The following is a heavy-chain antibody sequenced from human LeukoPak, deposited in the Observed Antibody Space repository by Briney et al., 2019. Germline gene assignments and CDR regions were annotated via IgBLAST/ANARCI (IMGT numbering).Heavy chain of an antibody. V-gene: IGHV3-23*01. D-gene: IGHD3-10*01. CDR3: ANDFHFINKLLWFGELLYKGDWFDP. CDR1: GFTFSSYA. CDR2: ISGSGGST. Sequence: PGGSLRLSCAASGFTFSSYAMSWVRQAPGKGLEWVSAISGSGGSTYYADSVKGRFTISRDNSKNTLYLQMNSLRAEDTAVYYCANDFHFINKLLWFGELLYKGDWFDPWGQGTLVTVSS. J-gene: IGHJ5*02.